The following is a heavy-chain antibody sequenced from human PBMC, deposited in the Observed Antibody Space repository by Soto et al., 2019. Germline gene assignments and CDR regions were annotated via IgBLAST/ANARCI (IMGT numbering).Heavy chain of an antibody. CDR3: AKDRRPNYYYGMDV. V-gene: IGHV3-30*18. D-gene: IGHD6-25*01. Sequence: QVQLVESGGGVVQPGRSLRLSCAASGFTFSNYGMHWVRQAPGKGLGWVAVISYDGSNKYYADSVKGRFTSSRDNSKNTLYLQMNSLRAEDTAVYYCAKDRRPNYYYGMDVWGQGTTVTVSS. CDR2: ISYDGSNK. CDR1: GFTFSNYG. J-gene: IGHJ6*02.